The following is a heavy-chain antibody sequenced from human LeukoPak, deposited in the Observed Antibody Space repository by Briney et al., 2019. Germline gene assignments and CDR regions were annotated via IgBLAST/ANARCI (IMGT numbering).Heavy chain of an antibody. D-gene: IGHD4-11*01. CDR1: GFTFSSYG. CDR2: ISYDGSNK. J-gene: IGHJ5*02. Sequence: GGSLRLSCAASGFTFSSYGMHWVRQAPGKGLEWVAVISYDGSNKYYADSVKGRFTISRDNAKNSLYLQMNSLKTEDTAVYYCTTDLGRQELLPWGQGTLVIVSS. V-gene: IGHV3-30*03. CDR3: TTDLGRQELLP.